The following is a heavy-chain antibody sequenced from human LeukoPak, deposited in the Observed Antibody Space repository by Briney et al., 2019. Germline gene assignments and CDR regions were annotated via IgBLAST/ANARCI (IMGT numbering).Heavy chain of an antibody. CDR2: INWNSAST. D-gene: IGHD1-26*01. CDR3: VRERDGTYYFDY. Sequence: GGSLRLSCAASGFTLDEYAMHWVRQAPGKGLEWVSGINWNSASTAYADSVKGRFTISRDNAKNSLYLQMNSLRAEDTALYNCVRERDGTYYFDYWGQGTLVTVSS. V-gene: IGHV3-9*01. CDR1: GFTLDEYA. J-gene: IGHJ4*02.